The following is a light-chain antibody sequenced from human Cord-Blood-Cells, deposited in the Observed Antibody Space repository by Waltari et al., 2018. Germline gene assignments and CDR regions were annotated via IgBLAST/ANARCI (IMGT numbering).Light chain of an antibody. CDR3: CSYAGSYTYV. V-gene: IGLV2-11*01. CDR2: DVS. J-gene: IGLJ1*01. CDR1: SSHAGGYNY. Sequence: QSALTQPRSVSGSPGQSVTIPRTGTSSHAGGYNYASWYQQHPGKAPKLMIYDVSKRPSGVPDRFSGSKSGNTASLTISGLQAEDEADYYCCSYAGSYTYVFGTGTKVTVL.